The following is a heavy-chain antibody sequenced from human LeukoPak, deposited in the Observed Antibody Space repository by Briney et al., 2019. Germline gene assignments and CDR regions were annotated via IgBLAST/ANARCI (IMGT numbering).Heavy chain of an antibody. J-gene: IGHJ4*02. CDR3: ARRLSIAAAGPKRAYYFDY. Sequence: ASVKVSCKASGYTFTSYDINWVRQASGQGLEWMGWMNPNSGNTGYAQKFQGRVTMTRNTSISTAYMELSSLRSEDTAVYYCARRLSIAAAGPKRAYYFDYWGQGTLVTVSS. CDR2: MNPNSGNT. V-gene: IGHV1-8*01. D-gene: IGHD6-13*01. CDR1: GYTFTSYD.